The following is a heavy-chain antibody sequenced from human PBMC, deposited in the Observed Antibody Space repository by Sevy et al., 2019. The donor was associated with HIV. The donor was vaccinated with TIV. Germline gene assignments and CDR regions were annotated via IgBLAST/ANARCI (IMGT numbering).Heavy chain of an antibody. CDR1: GGTFSSYA. V-gene: IGHV1-69*13. J-gene: IGHJ6*02. D-gene: IGHD6-6*01. CDR2: IIPIFGTA. CDR3: ARRGDIAARISYYYYGMDV. Sequence: AAVKVSCKASGGTFSSYAISWVRQAPGQGLEWMGGIIPIFGTANYSQKFQGRVTITADESTSTAYMELSSLRSEDTAVYYCARRGDIAARISYYYYGMDVWGQGTTVTVSS.